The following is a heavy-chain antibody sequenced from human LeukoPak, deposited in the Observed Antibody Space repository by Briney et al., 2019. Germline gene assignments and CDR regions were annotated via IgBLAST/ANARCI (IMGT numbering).Heavy chain of an antibody. V-gene: IGHV4-34*01. CDR1: GGSFSGYS. CDR2: INNSGST. Sequence: SETLSLTCAVYGGSFSGYSWSWIRQPPGKRLQWIGEINNSGSTNYNPSLKRRVTISVDTSSNPFSLKLCSVPAADSAVDYGARAGYSSSWNPNWCAPWGQGTLGTVSS. D-gene: IGHD6-13*01. CDR3: ARAGYSSSWNPNWCAP. J-gene: IGHJ5*02.